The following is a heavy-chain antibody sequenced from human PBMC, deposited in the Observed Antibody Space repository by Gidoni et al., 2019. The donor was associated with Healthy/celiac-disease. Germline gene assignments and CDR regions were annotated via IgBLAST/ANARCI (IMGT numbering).Heavy chain of an antibody. CDR2: ISYDGSNK. Sequence: QVQLVESGGGVVQPGRSLRLSCSASGFPFRSYAMPWVRQAPGKGLEWVAVISYDGSNKYYADSVKGRFTSSRDNSKNTLYLQMNSLRAEDTAVYYCAREGIDIVVVVAATGGAFDIWGQGTMVTVSS. CDR1: GFPFRSYA. D-gene: IGHD2-15*01. J-gene: IGHJ3*02. CDR3: AREGIDIVVVVAATGGAFDI. V-gene: IGHV3-30*04.